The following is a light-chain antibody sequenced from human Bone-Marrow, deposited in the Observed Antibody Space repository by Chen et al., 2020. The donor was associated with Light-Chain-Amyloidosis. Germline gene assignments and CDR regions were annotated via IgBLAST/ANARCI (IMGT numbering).Light chain of an antibody. Sequence: SYVLTQPSSVSVAPGQTATIACGRNNIGSTSVHWYQQTPGQAPLLVVYDDSDRPSGIPERLSGSNSGNTATLTISRVDAGDEADYYCQVWDRSSDRPVFGGGTKLTVL. CDR2: DDS. CDR1: NIGSTS. J-gene: IGLJ3*02. V-gene: IGLV3-21*02. CDR3: QVWDRSSDRPV.